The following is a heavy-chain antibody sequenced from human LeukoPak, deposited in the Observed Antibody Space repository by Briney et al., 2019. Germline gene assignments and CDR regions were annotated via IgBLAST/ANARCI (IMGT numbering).Heavy chain of an antibody. CDR2: IWYDGSNK. CDR3: ARINYYDSRGYYNRSPLLDY. CDR1: GFTFSSYG. V-gene: IGHV3-33*01. J-gene: IGHJ4*02. D-gene: IGHD3-22*01. Sequence: GGSLRLSCAASGFTFSSYGMHWVRQAPGKGLEWVAVIWYDGSNKYYADSVKGRFTISRDNSKNTLYLQMNSLRAEDTAVYYCARINYYDSRGYYNRSPLLDYWGQGTLVTVSS.